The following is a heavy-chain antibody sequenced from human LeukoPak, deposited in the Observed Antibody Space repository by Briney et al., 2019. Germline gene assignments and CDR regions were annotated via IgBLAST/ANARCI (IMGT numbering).Heavy chain of an antibody. J-gene: IGHJ4*02. CDR1: RYTFTSYY. V-gene: IGHV1-46*01. D-gene: IGHD6-13*01. CDR2: INPSGGGT. Sequence: ASVEVSCKASRYTFTSYYMHWVRQAPGQRLEWMGIINPSGGGTSYAQKFQGRVTMTRDTSTSTVYMELSSLRSEDTAVYYCASSGAAAGQRDYWGQGTLVTVSS. CDR3: ASSGAAAGQRDY.